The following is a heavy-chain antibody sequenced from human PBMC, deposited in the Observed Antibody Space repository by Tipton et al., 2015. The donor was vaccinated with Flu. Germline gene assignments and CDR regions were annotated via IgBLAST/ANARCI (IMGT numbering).Heavy chain of an antibody. CDR1: GFTVSSNY. D-gene: IGHD3-22*01. V-gene: IGHV3-53*01. CDR3: AKRDYSDTSGYSPLFDC. Sequence: SLRLSCAASGFTVSSNYMTWVRQAPGKGLEWVSVIYIGGSIYYADSVKGRFTISRDKSKNTVYLQMNSLRAEDTAIYYCAKRDYSDTSGYSPLFDCWGQGTLVTVSS. CDR2: IYIGGSI. J-gene: IGHJ4*02.